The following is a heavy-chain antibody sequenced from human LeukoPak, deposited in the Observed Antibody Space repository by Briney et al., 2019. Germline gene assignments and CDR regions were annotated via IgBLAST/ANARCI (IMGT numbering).Heavy chain of an antibody. J-gene: IGHJ4*02. CDR1: GFSFTTSA. CDR2: IVVGSGNT. D-gene: IGHD4-11*01. Sequence: SVKVSCKASGFSFTTSAVQWVRQARGQRLEWIGWIVVGSGNTNYAQKFQERVTITRDMSSSTAYLELSSLSSEDTAVYFCAADLPYSNYGPLDFWGQGTLVTVSS. V-gene: IGHV1-58*01. CDR3: AADLPYSNYGPLDF.